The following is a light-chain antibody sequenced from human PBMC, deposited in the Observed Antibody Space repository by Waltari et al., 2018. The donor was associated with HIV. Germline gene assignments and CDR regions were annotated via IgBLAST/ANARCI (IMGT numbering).Light chain of an antibody. CDR1: TSNIGSNHD. J-gene: IGLJ3*02. CDR2: GDS. Sequence: QSVLMQPPSVSGAPGQRVTISCTGNTSNIGSNHDVHWYPHFPGTAPKLLIYGDSIRPSGVPDRFSGSKAGTSASLAITGLQADDEGYYYCQSYDNSLSGSRVFGGGTKVTVL. CDR3: QSYDNSLSGSRV. V-gene: IGLV1-40*01.